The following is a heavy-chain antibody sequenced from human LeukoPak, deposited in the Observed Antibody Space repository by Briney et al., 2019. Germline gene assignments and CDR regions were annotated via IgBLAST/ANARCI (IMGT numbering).Heavy chain of an antibody. D-gene: IGHD6-13*01. J-gene: IGHJ4*02. Sequence: PGGSLRLSCAASGFTFSSYSMNWVRQAPGKGLEWVSSISSSSSYIYYADSVKGRFTISRDNAKNSLYLQMNSLRAEDTAVYYCARAISSWYRGYYFDYWGQGTLVTVSS. CDR1: GFTFSSYS. CDR2: ISSSSSYI. CDR3: ARAISSWYRGYYFDY. V-gene: IGHV3-21*01.